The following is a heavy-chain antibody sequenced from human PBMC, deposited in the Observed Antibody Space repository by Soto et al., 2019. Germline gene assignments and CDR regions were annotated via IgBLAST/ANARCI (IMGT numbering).Heavy chain of an antibody. D-gene: IGHD6-6*01. CDR1: GFSLTTDDVG. CDR2: VYWDDDK. Sequence: SGPTVVNPTQTLTLTCTFSGFSLTTDDVGVGWIRQFPGKALDWLAVVYWDDDKRYSPSLKSRLTITKDTSKNQVFLTMSNMDPVDTATYYCAHTRYSISSFDYWGQGTLVTVSS. V-gene: IGHV2-5*02. J-gene: IGHJ4*02. CDR3: AHTRYSISSFDY.